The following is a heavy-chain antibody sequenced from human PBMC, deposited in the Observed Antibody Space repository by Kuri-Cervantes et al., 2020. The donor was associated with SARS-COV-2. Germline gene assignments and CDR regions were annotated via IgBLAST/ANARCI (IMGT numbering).Heavy chain of an antibody. CDR2: ISYDGNNK. Sequence: GESLKISCAASGFDFSRSAMHWARQAPGKGLEWVAVISYDGNNKNCTASGKGRFTISRDNSRNTLYLQMRSLRTEDTASYYCAKDRVGVLDSWGQGTLVTVSS. V-gene: IGHV3-30-3*01. J-gene: IGHJ4*02. CDR3: AKDRVGVLDS. D-gene: IGHD2-8*01. CDR1: GFDFSRSA.